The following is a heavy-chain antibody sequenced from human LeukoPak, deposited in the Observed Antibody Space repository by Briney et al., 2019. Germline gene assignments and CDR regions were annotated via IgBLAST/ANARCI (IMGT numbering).Heavy chain of an antibody. CDR3: ARKGGTYCSSTSCYYEDYYYYMDV. V-gene: IGHV4-31*03. CDR1: GGSISSGGYY. D-gene: IGHD2-2*01. J-gene: IGHJ6*03. Sequence: TLSLTCTVSGGSISSGGYYWSWIRQHPGKGLEWIGYIYYSGSTYYNPSLKSRVTISVDTSKNQFSLKLSSVTAADTAVYYCARKGGTYCSSTSCYYEDYYYYMDVWGKGTTVTVSS. CDR2: IYYSGST.